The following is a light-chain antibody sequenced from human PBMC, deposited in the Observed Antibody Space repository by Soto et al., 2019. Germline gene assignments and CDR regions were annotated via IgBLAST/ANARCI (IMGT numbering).Light chain of an antibody. J-gene: IGKJ3*01. CDR1: QSISSY. CDR3: QQCYSTGFT. Sequence: DIQMTQSPSSLSASVGDRVTITCRASQSISSYLNWYQQKPGKAPKLLIYAASSLQSGVPSRFSGSGSGTDFTLTISSLQPEDFATYYCQQCYSTGFTFGPGTKADIK. CDR2: AAS. V-gene: IGKV1-39*01.